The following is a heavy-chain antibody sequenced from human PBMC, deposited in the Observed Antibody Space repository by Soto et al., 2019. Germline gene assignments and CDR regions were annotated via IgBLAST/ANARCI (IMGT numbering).Heavy chain of an antibody. CDR2: INAANGNT. J-gene: IGHJ4*02. CDR1: GYTFTSYA. V-gene: IGHV1-3*01. CDR3: ERAPGYSYGYN. Sequence: QVQLVQSGAEVKKPGASVKVSCKASGYTFTSYAMHWVRQAPGQRLEWMGWINAANGNTKYSQKFQGRVTTTRDTAASTAYMELSSLRSEDTSLYACERAPGYSYGYNWGQGTLVTVSS. D-gene: IGHD5-18*01.